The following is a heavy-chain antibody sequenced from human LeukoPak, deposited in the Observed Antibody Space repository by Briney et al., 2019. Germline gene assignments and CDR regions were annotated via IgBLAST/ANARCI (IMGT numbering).Heavy chain of an antibody. D-gene: IGHD3-22*01. CDR3: ARRLRDTSSYPFDY. CDR1: GYSFTTYW. V-gene: IGHV5-51*01. J-gene: IGHJ4*02. Sequence: GESLKISCKGSGYSFTTYWIGWVRQMPGKGLEWMGLIYPGGSDSRYSPSFQGQVTISADKSISTAYLQWSSLKASDTAIYYCARRLRDTSSYPFDYWGQGTLVTVSS. CDR2: IYPGGSDS.